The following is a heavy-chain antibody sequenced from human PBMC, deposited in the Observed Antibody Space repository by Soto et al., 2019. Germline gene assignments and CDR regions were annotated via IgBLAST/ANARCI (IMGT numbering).Heavy chain of an antibody. D-gene: IGHD1-26*01. CDR3: ATVWVPDY. J-gene: IGHJ4*02. CDR2: IKSKTDGGTT. CDR1: GFIFNSYG. Sequence: GGSLRLSCAASGFIFNSYGMHWVRQSPGKGLEWVGRIKSKTDGGTTDYAAPVKGRFTISRDDSKNTLYLQMNSLKTEDTAVYYCATVWVPDYWGQGTLVTVSS. V-gene: IGHV3-15*01.